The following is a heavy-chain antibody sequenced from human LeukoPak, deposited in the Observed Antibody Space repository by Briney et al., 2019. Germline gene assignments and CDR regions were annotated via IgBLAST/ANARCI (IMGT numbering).Heavy chain of an antibody. V-gene: IGHV3-30*18. J-gene: IGHJ4*02. Sequence: PGGSLRLSCAASGFSFNIYGIHWVRQPPGKGLEWVALVSYDGSKKYYGESVKGRFTISRDNSKNTLYLQMNSLRGEDTAVYYCAKDLTRYSDSRGLQNYFDSWGQGALVTVSS. D-gene: IGHD3-22*01. CDR3: AKDLTRYSDSRGLQNYFDS. CDR1: GFSFNIYG. CDR2: VSYDGSKK.